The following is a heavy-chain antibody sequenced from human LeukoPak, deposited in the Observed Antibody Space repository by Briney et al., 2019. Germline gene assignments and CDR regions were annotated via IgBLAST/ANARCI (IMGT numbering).Heavy chain of an antibody. V-gene: IGHV3-53*01. CDR1: GFSVTSDS. CDR2: IFTGSLDGRT. J-gene: IGHJ5*02. Sequence: GGSLRLSCAASGFSVTSDSMTWVRQAPGKGLEWLSIIFTGSLDGRTAHADSVKGRFTISRDNSANTLYLQMDSLRTEDTATYYCATRGAWGPGTLVTVSS. CDR3: ATRGA. D-gene: IGHD1-26*01.